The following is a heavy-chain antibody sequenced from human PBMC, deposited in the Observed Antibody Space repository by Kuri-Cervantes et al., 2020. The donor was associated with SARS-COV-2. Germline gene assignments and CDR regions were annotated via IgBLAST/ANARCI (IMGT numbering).Heavy chain of an antibody. CDR1: GGSISSSHYY. CDR2: IYYSGST. CDR3: ARAYSSRSAFDI. V-gene: IGHV4-39*07. D-gene: IGHD6-19*01. J-gene: IGHJ3*02. Sequence: SETLSLTCTVSGGSISSSHYYWGWIRQPPGKGLEWIGSIYYSGSTYYNPSLKSRVTISVDTSKNQSSLKLSSVTAADTAVYYCARAYSSRSAFDIWGQGTMVTVSS.